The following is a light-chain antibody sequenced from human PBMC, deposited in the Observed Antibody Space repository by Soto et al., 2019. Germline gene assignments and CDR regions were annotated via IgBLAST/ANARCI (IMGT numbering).Light chain of an antibody. V-gene: IGLV1-51*01. J-gene: IGLJ1*01. CDR1: SSNIGNNY. Sequence: QSVLTQPPSVSAAPGQKVTISCSGSSSNIGNNYVSWYQQLPGTAPKLLIYDNNKRPSGIPDRFSGSKSGTSATLGITGLQTGDEVDYYCGTWGSSLSALYVFGTGTKVTVL. CDR3: GTWGSSLSALYV. CDR2: DNN.